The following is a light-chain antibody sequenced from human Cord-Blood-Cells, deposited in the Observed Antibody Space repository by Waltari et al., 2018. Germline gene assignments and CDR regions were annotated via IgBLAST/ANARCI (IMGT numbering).Light chain of an antibody. CDR1: SSDVGSYNL. J-gene: IGLJ3*02. V-gene: IGLV2-23*01. CDR2: VGS. Sequence: QSALTQPASVSGSPGQSITIYCTGTSSDVGSYNLVSWYQQHPGKAPKLMIYVGSKRPSGVSNRSSGSKACNTASLTISGLQDEDEADYYCCSYAGSSTFWVFGGGTKLTVL. CDR3: CSYAGSSTFWV.